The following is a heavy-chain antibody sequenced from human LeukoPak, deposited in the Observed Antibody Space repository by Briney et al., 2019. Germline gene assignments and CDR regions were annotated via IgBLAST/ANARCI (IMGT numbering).Heavy chain of an antibody. V-gene: IGHV1-69-2*01. Sequence: ATVKISCKVSGYTFTDYYMHWVQQAPGKGLEWMGLVDPEDGEIIYAEKFQGRVTITADTSTDTAYMELSSLRSEDTAVYYCATDWSDTNTRGLVHYYYYMDVWGKGTTVTVSS. CDR2: VDPEDGEI. CDR1: GYTFTDYY. CDR3: ATDWSDTNTRGLVHYYYYMDV. D-gene: IGHD1-26*01. J-gene: IGHJ6*03.